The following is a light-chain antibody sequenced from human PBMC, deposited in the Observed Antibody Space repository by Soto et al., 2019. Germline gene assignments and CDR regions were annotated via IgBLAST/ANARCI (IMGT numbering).Light chain of an antibody. CDR2: KVS. CDR3: MQATRFPHT. J-gene: IGKJ2*01. Sequence: DVVLTQTPLPSPVTLGQPASISCRSSQSLAHSDGNPYLTWLQQRPGQAPRLLISKVSQRLSGVPDRFRGSGAGADFTLRISRVEAEDVGVYYRMQATRFPHTFGQGTKLEI. CDR1: QSLAHSDGNPY. V-gene: IGKV2-24*01.